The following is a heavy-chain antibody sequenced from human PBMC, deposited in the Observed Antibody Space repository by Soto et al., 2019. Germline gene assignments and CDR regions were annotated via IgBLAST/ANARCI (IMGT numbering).Heavy chain of an antibody. CDR2: IGISSSTT. CDR3: AKDASGSPRGAFDI. J-gene: IGHJ3*02. V-gene: IGHV3-23*01. CDR1: RFTFSSYA. Sequence: GGSLRLSCEASRFTFSSYAMSWVRQAPGKGLEWVSVIGISSSTTYCADSVRGRFTISRDNSKNTLFLQMNSLRADDTAVYYCAKDASGSPRGAFDIWGQGTMVTVSS.